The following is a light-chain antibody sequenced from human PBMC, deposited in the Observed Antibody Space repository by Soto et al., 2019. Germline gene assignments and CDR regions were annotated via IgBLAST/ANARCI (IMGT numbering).Light chain of an antibody. CDR2: ATS. J-gene: IGKJ1*01. V-gene: IGKV1-39*01. Sequence: DIQMTQSPSSLSASVGDRVTITCRASQNIRSYLNWYQQKPGKAPQLLIYATSSLQTGVPSRFSASGSGTDFSLVNSDLQPEDCATYYCQQGYSSRWTSGRGTKVEI. CDR3: QQGYSSRWT. CDR1: QNIRSY.